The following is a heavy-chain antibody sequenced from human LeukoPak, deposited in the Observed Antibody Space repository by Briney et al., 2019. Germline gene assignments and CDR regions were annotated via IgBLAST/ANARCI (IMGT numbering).Heavy chain of an antibody. CDR1: GYTFTGYY. Sequence: ASVKVSCKASGYTFTGYYMHWVRQAPGQGLEWMGWINPNSGGTNYAQKFQGRVTMTRDTSISTAYMELSRLRSDDTAVYYCATEQEGRRAAFDYWGQGTLVTVSS. CDR3: ATEQEGRRAAFDY. V-gene: IGHV1-2*02. J-gene: IGHJ4*02. D-gene: IGHD1/OR15-1a*01. CDR2: INPNSGGT.